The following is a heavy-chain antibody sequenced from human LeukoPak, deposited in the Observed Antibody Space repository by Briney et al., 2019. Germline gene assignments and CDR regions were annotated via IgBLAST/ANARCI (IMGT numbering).Heavy chain of an antibody. D-gene: IGHD1-1*01. Sequence: DSVKVSCKASGYTFTGCYMHWVRQAPGQGLEWMGWIDPNSGGTHHAVNFQGRATLTRDTSISTVYMDLSSLRSDDTGLYYCARSRTPFYYYGMDVWGLGTSVTVSS. J-gene: IGHJ6*02. CDR2: IDPNSGGT. CDR3: ARSRTPFYYYGMDV. V-gene: IGHV1-2*02. CDR1: GYTFTGCY.